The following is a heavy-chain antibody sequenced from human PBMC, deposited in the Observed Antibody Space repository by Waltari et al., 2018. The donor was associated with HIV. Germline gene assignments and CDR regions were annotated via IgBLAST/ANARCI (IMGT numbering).Heavy chain of an antibody. CDR3: ARSMRDLRPSAFDV. Sequence: EVQLLESGGGLVQPGGSLRLSCKASGFNFRNFAMSWVRQAPGKGPEWVSGLSGSGSTASYADYVKGRLTISRDFSNNTLFLQMNNLRPEDTAVYFCARSMRDLRPSAFDVWGQGTMVAISS. J-gene: IGHJ3*01. V-gene: IGHV3-23*01. CDR2: LSGSGSTA. CDR1: GFNFRNFA. D-gene: IGHD2-8*01.